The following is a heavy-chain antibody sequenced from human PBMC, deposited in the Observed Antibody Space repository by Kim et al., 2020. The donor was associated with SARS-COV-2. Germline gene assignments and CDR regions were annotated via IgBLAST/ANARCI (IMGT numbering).Heavy chain of an antibody. CDR1: GGSFSGYY. CDR3: ARGDGSSWYGFDY. V-gene: IGHV4-34*01. D-gene: IGHD6-13*01. CDR2: INHSGST. Sequence: SETLSLTCAVYGGSFSGYYWSWIRQPPGKGLEWIGEINHSGSTNYNPSLKSRVTISVDTSKNQFSLKLSSVTAADTAVYYCARGDGSSWYGFDYWGQGTLVTVSS. J-gene: IGHJ4*02.